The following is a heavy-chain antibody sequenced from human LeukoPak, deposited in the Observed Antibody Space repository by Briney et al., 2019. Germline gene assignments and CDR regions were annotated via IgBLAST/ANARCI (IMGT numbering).Heavy chain of an antibody. CDR2: IYYSGST. Sequence: SETLSLTCSVSDGSISSYYWSWIRQPPGKELEWIGYIYYSGSTNYNPSLKGRVTISVDTSKNQFSLKLGSVTAADTAVYYCASAGGDSRVLAYGGQGTLVMVS. CDR1: DGSISSYY. J-gene: IGHJ4*02. D-gene: IGHD2-21*02. CDR3: ASAGGDSRVLAY. V-gene: IGHV4-59*01.